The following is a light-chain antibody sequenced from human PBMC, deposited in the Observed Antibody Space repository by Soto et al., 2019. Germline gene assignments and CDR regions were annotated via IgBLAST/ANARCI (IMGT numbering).Light chain of an antibody. CDR3: QRYNNWPLT. CDR1: QTVRNN. Sequence: IGRPQSPATLSVSPAERATLSCRASQTVRNNYLAWYQQKPGQAPRLLIYDASTRATGVPARFSGSGSGTEFTLTINSLQSEDFAVYYCQRYNNWPLTFGGGTKVDIK. CDR2: DAS. V-gene: IGKV3-15*01. J-gene: IGKJ4*01.